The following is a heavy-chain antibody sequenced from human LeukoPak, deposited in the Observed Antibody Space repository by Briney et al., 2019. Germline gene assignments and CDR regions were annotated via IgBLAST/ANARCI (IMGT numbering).Heavy chain of an antibody. V-gene: IGHV4-39*01. J-gene: IGHJ4*02. Sequence: KPSETLSLTCSVSGGSISGSPYYWGWIRQPPGKGLEWIGNVFHSGNTYYSPSFRSRVTISVDLSLRLYFVTAADTAVYYCARLSKYSYVLWGQGTLVTVSS. D-gene: IGHD2-15*01. CDR3: ARLSKYSYVL. CDR1: GGSISGSPYY. CDR2: VFHSGNT.